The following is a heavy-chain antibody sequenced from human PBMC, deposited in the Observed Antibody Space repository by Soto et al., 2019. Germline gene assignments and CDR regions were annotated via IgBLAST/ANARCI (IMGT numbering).Heavy chain of an antibody. J-gene: IGHJ6*02. CDR3: ARLYCSSTSCYTTLMDV. CDR1: GFTFSSYG. V-gene: IGHV3-33*01. D-gene: IGHD2-2*02. Sequence: LRLSCAASGFTFSSYGMHWVRQAPGKGLEWVAVIWYDGSNKYYADSVKGRFTISRDNSKNTLYLQMNSLRAEDTAVYYCARLYCSSTSCYTTLMDVWGQGTTVTVSS. CDR2: IWYDGSNK.